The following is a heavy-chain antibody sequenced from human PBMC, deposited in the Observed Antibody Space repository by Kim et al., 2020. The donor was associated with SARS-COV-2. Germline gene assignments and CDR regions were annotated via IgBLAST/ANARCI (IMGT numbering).Heavy chain of an antibody. Sequence: GESLKISCKGSGYSFTSYWISWVRQMPGKGLEWMGRIDPSDSYTNYSPSFQGHVTISADKSISTAYLQWSSLKASDTAMYYCARLPLYCSSTSCYTDYWGQGTLVTVSS. J-gene: IGHJ4*02. CDR1: GYSFTSYW. V-gene: IGHV5-10-1*01. D-gene: IGHD2-2*01. CDR2: IDPSDSYT. CDR3: ARLPLYCSSTSCYTDY.